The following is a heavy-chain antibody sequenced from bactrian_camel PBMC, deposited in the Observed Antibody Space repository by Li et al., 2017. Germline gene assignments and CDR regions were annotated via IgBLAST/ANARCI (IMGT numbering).Heavy chain of an antibody. Sequence: VESGGGSVQAGGSLKLSCASSRWTYAMYCTGWFRQAPGKEREGIAVIDRNGVTTYADSVNGRFTISRDNDKGTLYLQMNNLKPEDSAMYYCAATRLYFGTCSWFHGEYDFWGQGTQVTVS. D-gene: IGHD3*01. CDR2: IDRNGVT. V-gene: IGHV3S53*01. CDR1: RWTYAMYC. CDR3: AATRLYFGTCSWFHGEYDF. J-gene: IGHJ4*01.